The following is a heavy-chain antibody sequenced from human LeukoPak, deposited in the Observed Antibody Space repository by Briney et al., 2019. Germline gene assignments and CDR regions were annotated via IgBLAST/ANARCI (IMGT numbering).Heavy chain of an antibody. D-gene: IGHD2-2*01. J-gene: IGHJ4*02. CDR2: INHSGST. V-gene: IGHV4-30-4*01. Sequence: SQTLSLTCTVSGASIRSGDYYWSWIRQPPGKGLEWIGEINHSGSTNYNPSLKSRVTISVDTSKNQFSLKLSSVTAADTAVYHCARGGPLSFDYWGQGTLVTVSS. CDR1: GASIRSGDYY. CDR3: ARGGPLSFDY.